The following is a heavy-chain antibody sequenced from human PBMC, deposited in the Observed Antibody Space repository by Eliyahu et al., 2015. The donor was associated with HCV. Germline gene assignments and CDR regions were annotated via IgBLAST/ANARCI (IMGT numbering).Heavy chain of an antibody. CDR2: INSDGSST. CDR1: GFTFSSYW. J-gene: IGHJ4*02. Sequence: EVQLVESGGGLVQPGGSLRLSCAASGFTFSSYWMHWVRQAPGKGLGWVSRINSDGSSTSYADSVKGRFTISRDNAKNTLYLQMNSLRAEDTAVYYCARAPGLLGIVDYFDYWGQGTLVTVSS. CDR3: ARAPGLLGIVDYFDY. D-gene: IGHD7-27*01. V-gene: IGHV3-74*01.